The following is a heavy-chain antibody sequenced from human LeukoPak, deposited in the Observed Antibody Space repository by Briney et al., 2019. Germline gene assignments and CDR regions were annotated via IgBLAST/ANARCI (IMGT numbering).Heavy chain of an antibody. D-gene: IGHD2-15*01. J-gene: IGHJ4*02. CDR1: GGSISSGGYY. CDR3: ARSSGWSYFDY. Sequence: SETLSLTCTVSGGSISSGGYYWSWIRQHPGKGLEWIGYIYYSGSTYNNPSLKSRVTISVDTSKNQFSLKLSSVTAADTAVYYCARSSGWSYFDYWGQGTLVTVSS. CDR2: IYYSGST. V-gene: IGHV4-31*03.